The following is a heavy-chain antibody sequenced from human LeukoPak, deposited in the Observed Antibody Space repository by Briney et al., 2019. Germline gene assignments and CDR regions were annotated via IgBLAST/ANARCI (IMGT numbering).Heavy chain of an antibody. Sequence: GRSLRLSCAASGFTFSSYGMHWARQAPGKGLEWVAVIWYDGSNKYYADSVKGRFTISRDNSKNTLYLQMNSLRAEDTAVYYCASGGGFYYDSSGFDYWGQGTLVTVSS. CDR2: IWYDGSNK. CDR1: GFTFSSYG. J-gene: IGHJ4*02. V-gene: IGHV3-33*01. D-gene: IGHD3-22*01. CDR3: ASGGGFYYDSSGFDY.